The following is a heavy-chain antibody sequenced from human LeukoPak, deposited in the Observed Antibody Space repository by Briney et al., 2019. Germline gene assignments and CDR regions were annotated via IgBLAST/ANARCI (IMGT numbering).Heavy chain of an antibody. D-gene: IGHD6-13*01. CDR1: GFTFSTYW. CDR2: ISGSGDST. J-gene: IGHJ2*01. CDR3: AKDRDPIAAPGWNWYFGL. V-gene: IGHV3-23*01. Sequence: PGGSLRLSCAASGFTFSTYWMNWVRQAPGKGLEWVSAISGSGDSTYYADSVKGRFTISRDNSRNTLYLQMNSLRAEDTAVYYCAKDRDPIAAPGWNWYFGLWGRGTLVTVSS.